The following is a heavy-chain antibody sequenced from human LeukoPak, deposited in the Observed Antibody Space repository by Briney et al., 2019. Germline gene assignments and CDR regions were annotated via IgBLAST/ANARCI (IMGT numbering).Heavy chain of an antibody. CDR1: GGSISSSSYY. Sequence: SETLSLTCTVSGGSISSSSYYWSWIRQPPGKGLEWIGEINHSGSTNYNPSLKSRVTISVDTSKNQFSLKLSSVTAADTAVYYCARVLRFLEWMDFDIWGQGTMVTVSS. CDR2: INHSGST. CDR3: ARVLRFLEWMDFDI. J-gene: IGHJ3*02. V-gene: IGHV4-39*07. D-gene: IGHD3-3*01.